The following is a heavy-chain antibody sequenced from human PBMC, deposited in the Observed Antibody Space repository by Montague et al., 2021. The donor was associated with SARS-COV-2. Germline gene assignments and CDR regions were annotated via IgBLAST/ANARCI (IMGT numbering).Heavy chain of an antibody. D-gene: IGHD3-22*01. CDR3: ARFSYDNTGYPRGFDF. CDR1: GASGSSSNW. J-gene: IGHJ4*02. CDR2: ISHRGTA. Sequence: SETLSLTCSGSGASGSSSNWGRWVRQPPGKRLDCVGGISHRGTANYSPSLKSRATMSVDESGDQFFLKLSSVTAADTAVYYCARFSYDNTGYPRGFDFWGQGALVTVSS. V-gene: IGHV4-4*02.